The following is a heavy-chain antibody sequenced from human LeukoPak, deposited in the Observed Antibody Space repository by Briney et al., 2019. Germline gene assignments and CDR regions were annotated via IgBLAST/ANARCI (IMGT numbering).Heavy chain of an antibody. CDR1: GGTFSSYA. D-gene: IGHD3-22*01. CDR3: ARDRVYYDSSGLKNAFDI. J-gene: IGHJ3*02. V-gene: IGHV1-69*05. CDR2: IIPIFGTA. Sequence: SVKVSCKASGGTFSSYAISWVRQAPGQGLEWMGGIIPIFGTANYAQKFQGRVTITTDESTSTAYMELSSLRSGDTAVYYCARDRVYYDSSGLKNAFDIWGQGTMVTVSS.